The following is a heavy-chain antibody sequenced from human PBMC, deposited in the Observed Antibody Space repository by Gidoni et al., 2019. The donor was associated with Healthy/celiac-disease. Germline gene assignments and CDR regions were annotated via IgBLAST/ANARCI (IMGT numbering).Heavy chain of an antibody. V-gene: IGHV3-9*01. D-gene: IGHD3-3*01. CDR3: AKGDDFWSGYPDY. CDR1: GFTFDDYA. J-gene: IGHJ4*02. Sequence: EVQLVESGGGLVQPGRSLSLSCAASGFTFDDYAMHWVRQAPGKGLEWVSGISWNSGSIGYADSVKGRFTISRDNAKNSLYLQMNSLRAEDTALYYCAKGDDFWSGYPDYWGQGTLVTVSS. CDR2: ISWNSGSI.